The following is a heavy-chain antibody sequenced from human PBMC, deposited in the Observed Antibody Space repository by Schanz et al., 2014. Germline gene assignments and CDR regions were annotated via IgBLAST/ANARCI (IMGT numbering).Heavy chain of an antibody. Sequence: LQLAESGGGVIQPGGSLRLSCAASGFTVDSNYMSWVRQAPGKGLEWVSSITASGDYMHYADSVKGRFTISRDNARNSLYLQMNNLRVEDTAVYYCARGPDYGSGSYSSYWGQGTLVTVSS. CDR1: GFTVDSNY. J-gene: IGHJ4*02. D-gene: IGHD3-10*01. V-gene: IGHV3-21*02. CDR3: ARGPDYGSGSYSSY. CDR2: ITASGDYM.